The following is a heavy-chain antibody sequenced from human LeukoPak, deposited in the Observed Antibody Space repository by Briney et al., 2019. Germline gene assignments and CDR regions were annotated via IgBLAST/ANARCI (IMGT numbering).Heavy chain of an antibody. J-gene: IGHJ4*02. CDR3: ARGVVVAATLLFDY. D-gene: IGHD2-15*01. V-gene: IGHV1-2*02. Sequence: ASVKVSCKASGYTFTGYYMHWVRQAPGQGLEWMGWINPNSGGTNYSQKFQVRVTMTRDTSISTAYMELSRLRSDDTAVYYCARGVVVAATLLFDYWGQGTLVTVSS. CDR1: GYTFTGYY. CDR2: INPNSGGT.